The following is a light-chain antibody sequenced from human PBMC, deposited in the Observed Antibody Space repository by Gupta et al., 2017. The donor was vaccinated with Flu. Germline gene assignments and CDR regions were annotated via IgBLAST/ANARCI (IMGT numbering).Light chain of an antibody. CDR3: QAWDSSRDVV. J-gene: IGLJ2*01. Sequence: SYELTQLPSVSVSPGQTASITCSGDKLGDKYACWYQQKPGQSPVLVIYQESKRPSGIPERFSGSNSGNTATLTISGTQAMDEADYYCQAWDSSRDVVFGGGTKLTVL. CDR2: QES. V-gene: IGLV3-1*01. CDR1: KLGDKY.